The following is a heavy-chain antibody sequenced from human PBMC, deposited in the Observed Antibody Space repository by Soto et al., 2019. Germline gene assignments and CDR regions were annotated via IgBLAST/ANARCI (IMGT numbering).Heavy chain of an antibody. CDR1: GGSVSSGSYY. J-gene: IGHJ3*02. CDR3: ARHLLYNGPEDDAFDI. V-gene: IGHV4-61*01. Sequence: PSETLSLTCTVSGGSVSSGSYYWSWIRQPPGKGLEWIGYIYYSGSTNYNPSLKSRVTISVDTSKNQFSLKLSSVTAADTALYYCARHLLYNGPEDDAFDIWGQGTMVTVSS. CDR2: IYYSGST. D-gene: IGHD3-10*01.